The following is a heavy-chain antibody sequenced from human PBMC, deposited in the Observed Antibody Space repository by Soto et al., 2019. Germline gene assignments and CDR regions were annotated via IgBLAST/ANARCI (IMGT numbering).Heavy chain of an antibody. V-gene: IGHV3-23*01. CDR2: ISGSGGST. D-gene: IGHD6-13*01. Sequence: EVQLLESGGGLVQPGGSLRLSCAASGFTFSSYAMSWVRQAPGKGLEWVSAISGSGGSTYYADSVKGRFTISRDNSKNTLYLQMNSLRAEDTAVYYCAKDKGSDIAAAGTGAFDYWGQGTLVTVSS. J-gene: IGHJ4*02. CDR3: AKDKGSDIAAAGTGAFDY. CDR1: GFTFSSYA.